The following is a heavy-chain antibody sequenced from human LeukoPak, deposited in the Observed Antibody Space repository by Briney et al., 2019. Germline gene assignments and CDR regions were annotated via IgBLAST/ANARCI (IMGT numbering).Heavy chain of an antibody. CDR2: INPSNGGT. CDR1: GYTFTSYY. D-gene: IGHD6-19*01. V-gene: IGHV1-2*06. CDR3: TREGPGSDWATFDS. J-gene: IGHJ4*02. Sequence: ASVKVSCKASGYTFTSYYLHWVRQAPGQGLEWMGRINPSNGGTNYAQKFQGRVTMTRDTSISTVYMELSRLTSDDTAVYYCTREGPGSDWATFDSWGQGALVTVSS.